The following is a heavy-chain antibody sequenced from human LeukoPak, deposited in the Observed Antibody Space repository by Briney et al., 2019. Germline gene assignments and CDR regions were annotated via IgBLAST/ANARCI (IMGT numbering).Heavy chain of an antibody. CDR1: GGSISSYY. CDR2: IYNSGST. V-gene: IGHV4-59*12. Sequence: SETLSLTCTVSGGSISSYYWSWIRQPPGKGLEWIGYIYNSGSTNYNPSLKSRVTISVDTSKNQFSLKLSSVTAADTAVYYCARARLVGATLSYFQHWGQGTLVTVSS. J-gene: IGHJ1*01. D-gene: IGHD1-26*01. CDR3: ARARLVGATLSYFQH.